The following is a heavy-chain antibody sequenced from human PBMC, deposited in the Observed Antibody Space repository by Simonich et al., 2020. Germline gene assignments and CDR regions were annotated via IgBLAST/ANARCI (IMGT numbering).Heavy chain of an antibody. CDR3: ARGLRVAAAGTAFQH. J-gene: IGHJ1*01. CDR1: GGSFSGYY. V-gene: IGHV4-34*01. Sequence: QVQLQQWGAGLLKPSETLSLTCAVYGGSFSGYYWSWIRRPPGKGLEWIGEINHSGRTNYNPSLKSRVTRSVDTSKNQFSLMRSSVTAADTAVYYCARGLRVAAAGTAFQHWGQGTLVTVSS. CDR2: INHSGRT. D-gene: IGHD6-13*01.